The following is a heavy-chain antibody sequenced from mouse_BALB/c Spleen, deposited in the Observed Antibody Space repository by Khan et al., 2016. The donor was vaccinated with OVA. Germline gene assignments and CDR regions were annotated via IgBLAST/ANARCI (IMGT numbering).Heavy chain of an antibody. CDR3: ARFYDYEGYLDV. CDR1: GFSLTYYG. Sequence: VELVESGPGLVQPSQSLSITCTVSGFSLTYYGVHWVRQPPGKGLEWLGVIWSGGSTDYDAAFISRLSINKDNSKSQVFFKMNSLQADDTAIYYCARFYDYEGYLDVWGAGTTVTVSS. V-gene: IGHV2-4*02. CDR2: IWSGGST. D-gene: IGHD2-4*01. J-gene: IGHJ1*01.